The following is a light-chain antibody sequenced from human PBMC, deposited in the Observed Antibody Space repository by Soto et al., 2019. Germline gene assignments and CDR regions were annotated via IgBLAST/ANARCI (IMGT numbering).Light chain of an antibody. J-gene: IGKJ1*01. V-gene: IGKV3-15*01. CDR2: GAS. CDR1: QSVSSN. Sequence: EIGVTQSPATLSVSPGERATLSCRASQSVSSNLAWYQQKPGQAPRLLINGASTRATGIPARFSGSGSGTEFSLTISSLQSEDFAVYYCQQYSDSPPTFGQGTKVDIK. CDR3: QQYSDSPPT.